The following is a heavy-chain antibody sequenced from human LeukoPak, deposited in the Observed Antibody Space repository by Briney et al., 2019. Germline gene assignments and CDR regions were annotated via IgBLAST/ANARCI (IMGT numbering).Heavy chain of an antibody. CDR2: IYSGGST. D-gene: IGHD1-26*01. CDR1: GFTVSSNY. J-gene: IGHJ4*02. V-gene: IGHV3-53*01. Sequence: PEGSLRLSCAASGFTVSSNYMSWVRQAPGEGLEWVSVIYSGGSTYYADSVKGRFTISRDNSKNTLYLQMNSLRAEDTAVYYCAREHSGSYFDYWGQGTLVTVSS. CDR3: AREHSGSYFDY.